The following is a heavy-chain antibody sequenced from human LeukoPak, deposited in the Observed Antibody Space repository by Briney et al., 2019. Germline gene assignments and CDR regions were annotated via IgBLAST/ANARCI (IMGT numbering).Heavy chain of an antibody. CDR2: IYDTGST. J-gene: IGHJ5*02. V-gene: IGHV4-59*11. D-gene: IGHD1-20*01. CDR1: GGSIDSHY. CDR3: ARSGVITGWFDP. Sequence: PSETLSLTCTVSGGSIDSHYWSWIRQPPGKGLEWIGYIYDTGSTSYNSSLKSRATISVDTSKTQFSLKLSSVTAADTAVYYCARSGVITGWFDPWGQGSLVTVSS.